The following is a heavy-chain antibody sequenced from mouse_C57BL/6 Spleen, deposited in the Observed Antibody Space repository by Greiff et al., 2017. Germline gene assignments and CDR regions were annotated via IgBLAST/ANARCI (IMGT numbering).Heavy chain of an antibody. J-gene: IGHJ4*01. CDR1: GFTFSDYG. D-gene: IGHD3-3*01. V-gene: IGHV5-17*01. Sequence: VESGGGLVKPGGSLKLSCAASGFTFSDYGMHWVRQAPEKGPEWVAYISSGSSTIYYADTVKGRFTISRDNAKNTLFLQMTSLRSEDTAMYYCARQGTDAMDYWGQGTSVTVSS. CDR3: ARQGTDAMDY. CDR2: ISSGSSTI.